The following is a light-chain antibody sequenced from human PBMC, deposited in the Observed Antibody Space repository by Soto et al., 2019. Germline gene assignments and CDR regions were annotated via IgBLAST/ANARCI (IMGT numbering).Light chain of an antibody. Sequence: EIVLTQSPGTLSLSPGERATLSCRASQSVSNNYLAWYQQKPGQAPRLLIYGASNRATGIPDRFNRRGSGTDFTLTISRLEPEDFAVYYCQHYDNSPPSVTFGPGTKVDIK. CDR3: QHYDNSPPSVT. CDR2: GAS. V-gene: IGKV3-20*01. CDR1: QSVSNNY. J-gene: IGKJ3*01.